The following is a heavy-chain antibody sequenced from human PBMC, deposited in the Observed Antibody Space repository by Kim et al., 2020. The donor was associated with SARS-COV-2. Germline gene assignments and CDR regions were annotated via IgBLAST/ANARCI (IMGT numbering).Heavy chain of an antibody. Sequence: YNTSLKTRLVIYIDTSKNLFSLKLTSVTAADTAVYYCARNSGYPDYYFDYWGQGALVTVSS. CDR3: ARNSGYPDYYFDY. J-gene: IGHJ4*02. D-gene: IGHD5-12*01. V-gene: IGHV4-59*01.